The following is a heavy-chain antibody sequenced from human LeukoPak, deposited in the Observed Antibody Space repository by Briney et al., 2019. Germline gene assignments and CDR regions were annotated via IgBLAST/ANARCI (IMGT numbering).Heavy chain of an antibody. CDR2: VNWNGGST. D-gene: IGHD3-10*01. V-gene: IGHV3-20*04. Sequence: GGSLRLSCAASGFTFDDCGMTWVRQAPGKGLEWVSGVNWNGGSTGYADSVKGRFTISRDNAKNSLYLQMNSLRAEGTAVYYCAKVLLWFGELLQYGMDVWGQGTTVTVSS. J-gene: IGHJ6*02. CDR1: GFTFDDCG. CDR3: AKVLLWFGELLQYGMDV.